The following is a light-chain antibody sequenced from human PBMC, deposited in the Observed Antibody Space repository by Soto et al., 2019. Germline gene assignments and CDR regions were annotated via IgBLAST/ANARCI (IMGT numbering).Light chain of an antibody. CDR1: QSVSSGY. CDR2: GAS. CDR3: QQYGRWPWT. V-gene: IGKV3-20*01. Sequence: EIVLTQSPGTLSLSPGERATLSCRASQSVSSGYFACYQQKPGPAPRLLIYGASRRATGIPDRFSGSGSGTDFTLTISRLEPEDFAVYYCQQYGRWPWTFGEGTKVEIK. J-gene: IGKJ1*01.